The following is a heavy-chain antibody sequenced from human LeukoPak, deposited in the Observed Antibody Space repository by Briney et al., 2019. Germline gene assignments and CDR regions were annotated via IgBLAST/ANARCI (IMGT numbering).Heavy chain of an antibody. D-gene: IGHD2-2*01. CDR1: GGTFSSYT. J-gene: IGHJ4*02. Sequence: SVKVSCKASGGTFSSYTISWVRQAPGQGLEWMGRIIPILGIANYAQKFQGRVTITADKSTSTAYMELSSLRSDDTAVYYCARGEVPDYWGQGTLVTVSS. CDR3: ARGEVPDY. V-gene: IGHV1-69*02. CDR2: IIPILGIA.